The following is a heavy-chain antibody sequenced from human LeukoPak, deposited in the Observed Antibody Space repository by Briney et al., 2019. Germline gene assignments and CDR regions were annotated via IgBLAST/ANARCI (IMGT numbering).Heavy chain of an antibody. Sequence: PSETLSLTCAVSGGSISSSNWWSWVRQPPGKGLEWIGEIYHSGRTNYNPSLKSRATMSIDTAKNQFSLYLTSVTAADTAVYYCARSISGTRSKFDCWGQGTLVTVSS. CDR2: IYHSGRT. CDR3: ARSISGTRSKFDC. CDR1: GGSISSSNW. V-gene: IGHV4-4*02. D-gene: IGHD1/OR15-1a*01. J-gene: IGHJ5*01.